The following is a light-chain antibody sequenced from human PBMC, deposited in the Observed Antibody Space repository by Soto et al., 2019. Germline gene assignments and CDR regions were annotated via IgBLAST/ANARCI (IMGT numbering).Light chain of an antibody. J-gene: IGLJ3*02. CDR1: SSNIGAGYD. V-gene: IGLV1-40*01. CDR3: QSYDISLSGWV. CDR2: GNS. Sequence: QSVLTQPPSVSGAPGQRVTISCTGSSSNIGAGYDVHWYQQLPGTAPKLLIYGNSNRPSGVPDRFSGSKSGTSASLAINGLQAEDEADYYCQSYDISLSGWVFGGGTQLTVL.